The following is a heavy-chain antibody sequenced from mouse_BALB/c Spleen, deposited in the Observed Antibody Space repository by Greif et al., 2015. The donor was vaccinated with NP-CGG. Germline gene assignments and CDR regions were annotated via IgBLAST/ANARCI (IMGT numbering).Heavy chain of an antibody. CDR1: GFTFSSYA. CDR2: ISSGGSYT. CDR3: ARQGNSLLRLPLFDY. D-gene: IGHD1-2*01. Sequence: EVHLVESGGGLVKPGGSLKLSCAASGFTFSSYAMSWVRQTPEKRLEWVATISSGGSYTYYPDSVKGRFTISRDNAKNTLYLQMSSLRSEDTAMYYCARQGNSLLRLPLFDYWGQGTTLTVSS. V-gene: IGHV5-9-3*01. J-gene: IGHJ2*01.